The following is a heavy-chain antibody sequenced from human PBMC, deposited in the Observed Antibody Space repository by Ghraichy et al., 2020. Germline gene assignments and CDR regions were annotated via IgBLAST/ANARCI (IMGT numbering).Heavy chain of an antibody. CDR2: IYYSGST. CDR1: GGSISSYY. CDR3: ARDEGYRTFDY. D-gene: IGHD1-1*01. Sequence: SETLSLTCTVSGGSISSYYWSWIRQPPGQGLEWIGYIYYSGSTNYNPSLKSRVTISVDTSKNQFSLKLSSVTAADTAVYYCARDEGYRTFDYWGQGTLVTVSS. J-gene: IGHJ4*02. V-gene: IGHV4-59*01.